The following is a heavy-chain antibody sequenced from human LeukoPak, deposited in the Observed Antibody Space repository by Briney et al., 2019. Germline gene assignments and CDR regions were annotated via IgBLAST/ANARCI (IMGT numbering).Heavy chain of an antibody. D-gene: IGHD2-15*01. J-gene: IGHJ5*02. CDR1: GFTFKLYR. CDR3: VRGGPSTWS. V-gene: IGHV3-74*01. Sequence: GGSLRLSCAASGFTFKLYRMHWVLQVPGRGPVWVSRINHDGSDTIYADSVRGRFTISRDDAKNTLYLQMNNLRAEDTAVYYCVRGGPSTWSWGQGTLVTVSS. CDR2: INHDGSDT.